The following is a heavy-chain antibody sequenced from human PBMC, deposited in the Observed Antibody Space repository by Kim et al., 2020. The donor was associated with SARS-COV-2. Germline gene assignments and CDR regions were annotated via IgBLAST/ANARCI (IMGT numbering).Heavy chain of an antibody. CDR1: GFTFSSYA. Sequence: GGSLRLSCAASGFTFSSYAKSWVRQAPGKGLEWVSAISGSGGSTYYADSVKGRFTISRDNSKNTLYLQMNSLRAEDTAVYYCAKDHDWNKYYYYYSMDVWGQGTTVTVSS. D-gene: IGHD1-1*01. J-gene: IGHJ6*02. CDR2: ISGSGGST. V-gene: IGHV3-23*01. CDR3: AKDHDWNKYYYYYSMDV.